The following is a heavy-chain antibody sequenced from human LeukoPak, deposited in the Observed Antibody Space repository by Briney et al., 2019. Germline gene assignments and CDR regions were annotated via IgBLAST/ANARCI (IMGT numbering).Heavy chain of an antibody. CDR1: GGSISSGSYY. CDR2: IYTSGST. J-gene: IGHJ5*02. CDR3: ARDPVRGWFDP. Sequence: SETLPLTCTVSGGSISSGSYYWSWIRQPAGKGLEWIGRIYTSGSTNYNPSLKSRVTISVDTSKNQFSLKLSSVTAADTAVYYCARDPVRGWFDPWGQGTLVTVSS. V-gene: IGHV4-61*02. D-gene: IGHD3-10*01.